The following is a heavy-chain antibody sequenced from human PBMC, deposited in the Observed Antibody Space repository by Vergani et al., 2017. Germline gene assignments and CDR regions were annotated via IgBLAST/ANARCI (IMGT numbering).Heavy chain of an antibody. CDR3: ARGGSFDP. CDR2: IYHSGST. V-gene: IGHV4-30-2*02. CDR1: GGSISSGGYS. Sequence: QVQLQESGSGLVKPSQTLSLTCAVSGGSISSGGYSWSWIRQPPGKGLEWIGYIYHSGSTNYNPSLKCRVTISVDTSKNQFSLKLSSVTAADTAVYYCARGGSFDPWGQGTLVTVSS. D-gene: IGHD3-16*01. J-gene: IGHJ5*02.